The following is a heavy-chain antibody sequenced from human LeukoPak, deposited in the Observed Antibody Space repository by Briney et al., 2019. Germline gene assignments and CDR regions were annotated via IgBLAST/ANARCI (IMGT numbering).Heavy chain of an antibody. D-gene: IGHD1-26*01. Sequence: GGSLRLSRAASGFTFSSYAMSWVRQAPGKGLEWVSAISGSGGSTYYADSVKGRFTISRDNSKNTLYLQMNSLRAEDTAVYYCAKGRGWEASYYYYYMDVWGKGTTVTISS. V-gene: IGHV3-23*01. CDR2: ISGSGGST. J-gene: IGHJ6*03. CDR3: AKGRGWEASYYYYYMDV. CDR1: GFTFSSYA.